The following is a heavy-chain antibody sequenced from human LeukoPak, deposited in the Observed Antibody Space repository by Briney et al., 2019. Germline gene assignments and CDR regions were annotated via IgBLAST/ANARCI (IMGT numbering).Heavy chain of an antibody. V-gene: IGHV3-21*01. J-gene: IGHJ6*04. CDR3: AELGITMIGGV. CDR1: GFTVSSNY. Sequence: GGSLRLSCAASGFTVSSNYMSWVRQAPGKGLEWVSSISGSSGHIYYAGSVKGRFTISRDNAKNALYLQMNSLRAEDTAVYYCAELGITMIGGVWGKGTTVTISS. CDR2: ISGSSGHI. D-gene: IGHD3-10*02.